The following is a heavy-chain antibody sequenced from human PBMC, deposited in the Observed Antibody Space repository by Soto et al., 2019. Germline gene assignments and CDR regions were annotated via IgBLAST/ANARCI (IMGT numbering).Heavy chain of an antibody. D-gene: IGHD2-2*02. Sequence: ESLRLSCAASGFTFSSYSMNWFRHSPGKWLEWVSSISSSSSYIYYADSVKGRFTISRDNAKNSLYLQMNSLRAEDTAVYYCARVSGYCSSTSCYRGPFDYWGQGTLVTVSS. CDR3: ARVSGYCSSTSCYRGPFDY. CDR1: GFTFSSYS. V-gene: IGHV3-21*01. CDR2: ISSSSSYI. J-gene: IGHJ4*02.